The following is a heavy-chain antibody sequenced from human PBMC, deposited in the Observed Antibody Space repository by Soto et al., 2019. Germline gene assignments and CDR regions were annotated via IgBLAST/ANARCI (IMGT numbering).Heavy chain of an antibody. CDR3: AGAPSYNYDILPSHLA. D-gene: IGHD3-9*01. V-gene: IGHV4-59*01. CDR1: GGSISSYY. J-gene: IGHJ5*02. CDR2: IYYSGRT. Sequence: SETLSLTCTVSGGSISSYYWSWIRQPPGKGLEWIGYIYYSGRTNYNPSLKSRVTISVDTSKNQFSLKLSSVTAADTAVYYCAGAPSYNYDILPSHLAWGQGTLVTVSS.